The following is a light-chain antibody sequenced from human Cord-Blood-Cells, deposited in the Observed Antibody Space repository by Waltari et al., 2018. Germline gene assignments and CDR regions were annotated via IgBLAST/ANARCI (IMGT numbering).Light chain of an antibody. J-gene: IGLJ2*01. CDR2: EGS. CDR1: STYVGRYNL. CDR3: CSYAGRVV. Sequence: ALTHPSSASGSPGQSLTTPCTGPSTYVGRYNLVSWYQQHPGKAPKLMIYEGSKRPSGVSNRFSGSKSGNTASLTISGLQAEDEADYYCCSYAGRVVFGGGTKLTVL. V-gene: IGLV2-23*01.